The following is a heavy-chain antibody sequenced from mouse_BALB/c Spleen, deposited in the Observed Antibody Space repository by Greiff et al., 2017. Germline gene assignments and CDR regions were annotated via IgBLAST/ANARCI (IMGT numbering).Heavy chain of an antibody. J-gene: IGHJ2*01. CDR3: ARDYYGSSYGYFDY. CDR1: GFTFSSYA. CDR2: ISSGGSYT. Sequence: DVMLVESGGGLVKPGGSLKLSCAASGFTFSSYAMSWVRQSPEKRLEWVAEISSGGSYTYYPDTVTGRFTISRDNAKNTLYLEMSSLRSEDTAMYYCARDYYGSSYGYFDYWGQGTTLTVSS. V-gene: IGHV5-9-4*01. D-gene: IGHD1-1*01.